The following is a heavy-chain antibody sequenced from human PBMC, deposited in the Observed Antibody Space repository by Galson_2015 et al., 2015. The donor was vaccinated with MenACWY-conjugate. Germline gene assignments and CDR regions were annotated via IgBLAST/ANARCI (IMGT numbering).Heavy chain of an antibody. CDR2: IYYSGST. J-gene: IGHJ4*02. V-gene: IGHV4-61*08. CDR3: AVLPAAFPHHFDY. CDR1: GASVPNSGYF. D-gene: IGHD2-15*01. Sequence: ETLSLPCTVSGASVPNSGYFWSWIRQPPGKGLEWIGYIYYSGSTNYNPSLKSRVTMSVDTSKNQFSLKLNSVTAADTAVYYCAVLPAAFPHHFDYWGQGTLVTVSS.